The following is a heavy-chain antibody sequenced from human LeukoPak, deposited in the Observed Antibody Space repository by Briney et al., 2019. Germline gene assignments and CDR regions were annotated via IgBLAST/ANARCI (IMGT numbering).Heavy chain of an antibody. CDR1: GESFSGYY. D-gene: IGHD2-2*03. J-gene: IGHJ5*02. V-gene: IGHV4-34*01. Sequence: PSETLSLTCAVYGESFSGYYWSWIRQPPGKGLEWIGEINHSGSTNYNPSLKSRVTISVDTSKNQFSLKLSSVTAADTAVYYCARGLDGDCSSTSCYNWFDPWGQGTLVTVSS. CDR3: ARGLDGDCSSTSCYNWFDP. CDR2: INHSGST.